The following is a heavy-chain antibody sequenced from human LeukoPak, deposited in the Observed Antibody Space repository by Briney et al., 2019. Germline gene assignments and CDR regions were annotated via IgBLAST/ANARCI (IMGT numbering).Heavy chain of an antibody. Sequence: SETLSLTCTVSGGSMTCDYWSWIRQPPGKGLEWLGYVYYSGSADYNPSLKSRVTISVDTSKNQFSLKLSSVTAADTAVYYCARHSDYHGSGKYEPSDIWGQGTMVNASS. J-gene: IGHJ3*02. D-gene: IGHD3-10*01. CDR2: VYYSGSA. CDR3: ARHSDYHGSGKYEPSDI. CDR1: GGSMTCDY. V-gene: IGHV4-59*08.